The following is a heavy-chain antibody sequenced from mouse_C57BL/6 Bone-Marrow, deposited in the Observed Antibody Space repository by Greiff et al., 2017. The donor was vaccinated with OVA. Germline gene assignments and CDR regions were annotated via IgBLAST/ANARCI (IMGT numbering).Heavy chain of an antibody. CDR2: IHPNSGST. Sequence: VQLQQPGAELVKPGASVKLSCKASGYTFTSYWMHWVKQRPGQGLEWIGMIHPNSGSTNYNEKFKSKATLTVDKSSSTAYMQLSSLTYEDAAVYYCARLTVVADYWGQGTTLTVSS. V-gene: IGHV1-64*01. D-gene: IGHD1-1*01. J-gene: IGHJ2*01. CDR3: ARLTVVADY. CDR1: GYTFTSYW.